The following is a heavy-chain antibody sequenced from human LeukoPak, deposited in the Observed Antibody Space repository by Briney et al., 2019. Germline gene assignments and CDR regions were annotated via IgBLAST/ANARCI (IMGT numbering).Heavy chain of an antibody. V-gene: IGHV1-18*01. J-gene: IGHJ4*02. CDR1: GYTFTSYG. CDR3: ARDRGVYSGSKFDY. D-gene: IGHD5-12*01. CDR2: ISAYNGNT. Sequence: ASVKVSCKASGYTFTSYGISWVRQAPGQGLEWMGWISAYNGNTNYAQKLQGRVTMTTGTSTSTAYMELRSLRSDDTAVYYCARDRGVYSGSKFDYWGQGTLVTVSS.